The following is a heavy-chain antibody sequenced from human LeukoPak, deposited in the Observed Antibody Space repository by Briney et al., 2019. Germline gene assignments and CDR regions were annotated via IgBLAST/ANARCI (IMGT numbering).Heavy chain of an antibody. V-gene: IGHV4-30-2*01. J-gene: IGHJ5*02. CDR1: GDSISSGAYS. Sequence: SQTLSLTCVVSGDSISSGAYSWSWIRQPPGKGLEWIGYIFHTGSAFYNPSLKSRVTISVDNSKNQFSLRLSSVTAADTAVYYCARELWFANAPGSWLDPWGQGALVTVSS. CDR3: ARELWFANAPGSWLDP. CDR2: IFHTGSA. D-gene: IGHD2-21*01.